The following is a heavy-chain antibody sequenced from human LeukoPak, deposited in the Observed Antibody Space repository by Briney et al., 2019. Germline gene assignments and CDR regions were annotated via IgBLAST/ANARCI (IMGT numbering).Heavy chain of an antibody. CDR3: AKGNWRYFDY. J-gene: IGHJ4*02. Sequence: PGGSLRLSCIGTGFTFSSDAMSWVRQAPGKGLEWVSAISGSGGSTYYADSVKGRFTISRDNSKNTLYLQMNSLGADDTAVYYCAKGNWRYFDYWGQGTLVTVSS. V-gene: IGHV3-23*01. CDR1: GFTFSSDA. CDR2: ISGSGGST. D-gene: IGHD1-1*01.